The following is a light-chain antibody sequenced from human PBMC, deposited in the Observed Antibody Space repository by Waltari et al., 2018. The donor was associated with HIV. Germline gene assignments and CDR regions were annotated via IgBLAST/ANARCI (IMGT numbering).Light chain of an antibody. CDR3: VGWDSSLSAYV. CDR2: KNF. J-gene: IGLJ1*01. CDR1: SSTIENDN. Sequence: QSFLTQPPSASGTPGQTVTIPCSGSSSTIENDNVSWYQQLPGMTPKLLIYKNFLRPSGVPDRFAASKSGTSASLTISGLRSADEADYYCVGWDSSLSAYVFGAGTKVAVL. V-gene: IGLV1-47*01.